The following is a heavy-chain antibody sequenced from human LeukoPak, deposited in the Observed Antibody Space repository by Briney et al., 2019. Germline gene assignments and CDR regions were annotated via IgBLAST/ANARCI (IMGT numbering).Heavy chain of an antibody. CDR1: GFTFSSYW. CDR2: IKQDGSEK. J-gene: IGHJ5*02. CDR3: ARLSSGWYS. Sequence: GGSLRLSCAASGFTFSSYWTSWVRQAPGKGLEWVANIKQDGSEKYYVDSVKGRFTISRDNAKNSLYLQMNSLRAEDTAVYYCARLSSGWYSWGQGTLVTVSS. V-gene: IGHV3-7*05. D-gene: IGHD6-19*01.